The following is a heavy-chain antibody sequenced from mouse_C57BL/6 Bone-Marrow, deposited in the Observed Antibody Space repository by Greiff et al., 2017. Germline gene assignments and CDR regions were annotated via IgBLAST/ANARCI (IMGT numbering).Heavy chain of an antibody. J-gene: IGHJ1*03. V-gene: IGHV1-42*01. CDR3: ARRATVVDFDV. D-gene: IGHD1-1*01. Sequence: VQLQQSGPELVKPGASVKISCKASGYSFTGYYMNWVKQSPEKSLEWIGEINPSTGGTTYNQKFKAKATLTVDQSSSTAYMQLKSLTSEDSAVYYCARRATVVDFDVWGTGTTVTVSS. CDR2: INPSTGGT. CDR1: GYSFTGYY.